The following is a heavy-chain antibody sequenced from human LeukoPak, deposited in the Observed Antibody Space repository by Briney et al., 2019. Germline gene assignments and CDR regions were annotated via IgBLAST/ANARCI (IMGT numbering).Heavy chain of an antibody. CDR2: IRPDGRET. V-gene: IGHV3-74*01. D-gene: IGHD3-10*01. J-gene: IGHJ4*02. CDR1: GFTFTNHW. Sequence: PGRSLRLSCAASGFTFTNHWMHWVRQAPGKGLVWVSRIRPDGRETNHAGSVKGRFTISRDNAKNTLYLQMNSLGDEDTAVYFCGRDDVLGSGSVDYWGQGVLVTVSS. CDR3: GRDDVLGSGSVDY.